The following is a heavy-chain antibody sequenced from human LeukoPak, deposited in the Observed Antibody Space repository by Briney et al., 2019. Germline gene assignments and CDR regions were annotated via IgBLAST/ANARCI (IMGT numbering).Heavy chain of an antibody. D-gene: IGHD3-22*01. CDR1: GFTFTSYS. Sequence: RGSLRLSCAPSGFTFTSYSINWVRQAPGTGLEWVSSISSSSRYIYYADSVKGRFAISRDNAKNPLYLQMNSLRAEDTAVYYCARDVYYDSSAQEWFDPWGQGTLVTVSS. J-gene: IGHJ5*02. CDR3: ARDVYYDSSAQEWFDP. CDR2: ISSSSRYI. V-gene: IGHV3-21*01.